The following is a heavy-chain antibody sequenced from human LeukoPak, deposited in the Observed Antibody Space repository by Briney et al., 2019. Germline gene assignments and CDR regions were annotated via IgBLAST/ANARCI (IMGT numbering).Heavy chain of an antibody. CDR2: INHNGNVN. CDR3: ARDCSTSCYYDYYYGMDV. V-gene: IGHV3-7*03. Sequence: GGSLRLSCAASGFTFSSYWMNWARQAPGKGLEWVASINHNGNVNYYVDSVKGRFTISRDNAKNSLYLQMSNLRAEDTAVYYCARDCSTSCYYDYYYGMDVWGQGTTVTVSS. J-gene: IGHJ6*02. CDR1: GFTFSSYW. D-gene: IGHD2-2*01.